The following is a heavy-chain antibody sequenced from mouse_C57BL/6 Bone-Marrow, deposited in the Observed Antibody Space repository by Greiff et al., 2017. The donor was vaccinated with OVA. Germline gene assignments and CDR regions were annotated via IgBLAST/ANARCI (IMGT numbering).Heavy chain of an antibody. CDR2: IPPRRGNT. V-gene: IGHV1-81*01. J-gene: IGHJ3*01. CDR3: ARESYFLFAY. Sequence: VQRVESGAELVRPGASVTLPCTASGYTFTSYGISWVKPINGQGLAWLGEIPPRRGNTFYNEKFKVKATLTADKSSSTAYMELRSLTSEDSAVYFCARESYFLFAYWGQGTLVTVSA. CDR1: GYTFTSYG. D-gene: IGHD1-1*01.